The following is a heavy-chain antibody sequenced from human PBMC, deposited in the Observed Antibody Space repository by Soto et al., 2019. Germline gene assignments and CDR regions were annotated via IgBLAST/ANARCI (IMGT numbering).Heavy chain of an antibody. CDR3: AKDEPRVLAARRSYYYGMDV. D-gene: IGHD6-6*01. CDR1: GFTFSSYA. Sequence: GGSLRLSCAASGFTFSSYAMSWVRQAPGKGLEWVSAISGSGGSTYYADSVKGRFTISRDNSKNTLYLQMNSLRAEDTAVYYCAKDEPRVLAARRSYYYGMDVWGQGTTVTVS. V-gene: IGHV3-23*01. CDR2: ISGSGGST. J-gene: IGHJ6*02.